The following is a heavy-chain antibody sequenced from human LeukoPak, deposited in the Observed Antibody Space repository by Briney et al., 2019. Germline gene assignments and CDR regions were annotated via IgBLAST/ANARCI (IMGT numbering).Heavy chain of an antibody. V-gene: IGHV1-8*03. CDR2: MSPNSGNT. D-gene: IGHD6-13*01. CDR1: GGTFSSYA. Sequence: ASVKVSCKASGGTFSSYAINWVRQATGQGLEWMGWMSPNSGNTGYAQKFQGRVTITRNNSISTAYMELSSLRSEDTAVYYCARGFGSSWYYYYYMDVWGKGTTVTVSS. CDR3: ARGFGSSWYYYYYMDV. J-gene: IGHJ6*03.